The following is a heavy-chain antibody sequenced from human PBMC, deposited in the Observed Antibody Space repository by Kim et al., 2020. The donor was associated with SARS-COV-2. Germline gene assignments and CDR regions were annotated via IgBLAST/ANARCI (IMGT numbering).Heavy chain of an antibody. CDR2: ST. D-gene: IGHD3-10*01. V-gene: IGHV4-31*02. J-gene: IGHJ4*02. CDR3: ARDGASGVEY. Sequence: STYYNPSLKSRVTISVDTSKNQFSLKLSSVTAADTAVYYCARDGASGVEYWGQGTLVTVSS.